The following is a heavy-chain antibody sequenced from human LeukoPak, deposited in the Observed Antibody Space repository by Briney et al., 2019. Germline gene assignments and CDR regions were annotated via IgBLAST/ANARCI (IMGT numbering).Heavy chain of an antibody. V-gene: IGHV3-23*01. CDR2: IRYNGDTT. J-gene: IGHJ4*02. Sequence: GGSLRLSCAASGFTFSSYAMSWVRQAPGKGLEWVSTIRYNGDTTYYTDSVKGRFTISRDNSKNTLYLQMNSPRAEDTAVFYCAKTHGSGYCFDYWGQGTLVTVSS. D-gene: IGHD3-22*01. CDR3: AKTHGSGYCFDY. CDR1: GFTFSSYA.